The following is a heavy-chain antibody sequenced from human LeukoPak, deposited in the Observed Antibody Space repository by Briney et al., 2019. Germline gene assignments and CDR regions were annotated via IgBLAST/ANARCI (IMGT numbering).Heavy chain of an antibody. Sequence: GGSLRLSCAASGFTFSSYAMIWVRQAPGKGLEWVSAISGSGGSTYYADSVKGRFTISRDNSKNTLYLQMNSLRAEDTAVYYCAKERAYDFWSGYYTGIDCWGQGTLVTVSS. V-gene: IGHV3-23*01. CDR2: ISGSGGST. CDR1: GFTFSSYA. J-gene: IGHJ4*02. D-gene: IGHD3-3*01. CDR3: AKERAYDFWSGYYTGIDC.